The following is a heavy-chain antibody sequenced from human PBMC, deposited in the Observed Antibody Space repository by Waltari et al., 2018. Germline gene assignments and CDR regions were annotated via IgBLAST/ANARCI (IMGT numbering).Heavy chain of an antibody. Sequence: EVQLVQSGAEVKKPGATVKISCKVSGYTFTDYYMHWVQQAPGKGLEWMGLVGPEEGETLYAEKCQGRVTLTADTSTDTAYMELSSLRSEDTAVYYCATASRYDSSGYSWYYFDYWGQGTLVTVSS. CDR2: VGPEEGET. V-gene: IGHV1-69-2*01. CDR3: ATASRYDSSGYSWYYFDY. J-gene: IGHJ4*02. D-gene: IGHD3-22*01. CDR1: GYTFTDYY.